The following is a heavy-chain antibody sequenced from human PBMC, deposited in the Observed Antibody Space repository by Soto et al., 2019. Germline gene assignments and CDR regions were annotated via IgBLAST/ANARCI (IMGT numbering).Heavy chain of an antibody. V-gene: IGHV4-39*01. J-gene: IGHJ4*02. CDR1: GGSISSSSYY. CDR3: ATVLLWFGELGYFDY. D-gene: IGHD3-10*01. Sequence: QLLESGPGLVKPSETLSLTCTVSGGSISSSSYYWGWIRQPPGKGLEWIGSIYYSGSTYYNPSLKSRDNISVDTSNNQYCPKLSSVTSADTVVYDCATVLLWFGELGYFDYWGQGTLVTVSS. CDR2: IYYSGST.